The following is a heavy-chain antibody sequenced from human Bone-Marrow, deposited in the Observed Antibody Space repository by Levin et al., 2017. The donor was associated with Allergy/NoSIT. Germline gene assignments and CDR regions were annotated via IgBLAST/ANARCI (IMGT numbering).Heavy chain of an antibody. D-gene: IGHD6-25*01. V-gene: IGHV3-23*01. J-gene: IGHJ2*01. Sequence: AGGSLRLSCVVSESTFSNYAMSWVRQAPGKGLEWVSSLSGSGGTTYYAASVKGRFTISRDNSQNTLYLQMYSLRAEDTGLYYCAGQGPSTYSSGWDWYFDLWGRGTLVTVSS. CDR1: ESTFSNYA. CDR2: LSGSGGTT. CDR3: AGQGPSTYSSGWDWYFDL.